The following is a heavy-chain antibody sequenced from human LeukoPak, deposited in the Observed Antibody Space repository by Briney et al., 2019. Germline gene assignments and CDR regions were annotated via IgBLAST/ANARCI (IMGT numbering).Heavy chain of an antibody. J-gene: IGHJ4*02. CDR2: IYYSGST. CDR3: ASTGGELLLYYFDY. D-gene: IGHD3-10*01. Sequence: PSETLSLTCTVSGGSISSSSYYWGWIRQPPGKGLEWIGSIYYSGSTYFNPSLKSRVTISVDTSKNQFSLKLSSVTAADTAVYYCASTGGELLLYYFDYWGQGTLVTVSS. V-gene: IGHV4-39*01. CDR1: GGSISSSSYY.